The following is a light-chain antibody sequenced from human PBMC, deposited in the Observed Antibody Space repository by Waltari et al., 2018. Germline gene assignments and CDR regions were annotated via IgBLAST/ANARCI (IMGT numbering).Light chain of an antibody. CDR1: QGVGKY. J-gene: IGKJ1*01. Sequence: IDLTQSPGTLSFFPAVRAISSCRVSQGVGKYLAWYQQRPGQAPRLLLYHTSIRATGIPDRFSGSVYGTDFSLTISRLEPEDFAVYYCQKYDFLPATFGQGTTVEIK. V-gene: IGKV3-20*01. CDR3: QKYDFLPAT. CDR2: HTS.